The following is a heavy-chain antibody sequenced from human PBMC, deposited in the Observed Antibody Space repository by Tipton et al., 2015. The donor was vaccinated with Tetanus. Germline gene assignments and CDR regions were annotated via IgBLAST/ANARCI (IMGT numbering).Heavy chain of an antibody. J-gene: IGHJ4*02. D-gene: IGHD2-15*01. V-gene: IGHV3-33*01. CDR1: GFIFSSYG. CDR2: SWYDGTDT. Sequence: SLRLSCAASGFIFSSYGIHWVRQAPGKGLEWVAVSWYDGTDTYYADSVKGRFTLSRDNSKNTLYLQMNSLRAEDMALYYCAREADCSGGSCFSGDFDNWGQGTQVTVSS. CDR3: AREADCSGGSCFSGDFDN.